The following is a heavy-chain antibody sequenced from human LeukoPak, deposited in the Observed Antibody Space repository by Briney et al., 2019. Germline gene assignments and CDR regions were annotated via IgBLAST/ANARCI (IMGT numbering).Heavy chain of an antibody. D-gene: IGHD1-26*01. CDR3: ARHEYSGSYYGLSWFDP. CDR2: IYYSGST. V-gene: IGHV4-39*01. CDR1: GGSISSSGYY. J-gene: IGHJ5*02. Sequence: SETLSLTCTVSGGSISSSGYYWGWIRQPPGKGLEWIVSIYYSGSTYYNPSLKSRVTISVDTSKNQLSPKLSSLTAADTAVYYCARHEYSGSYYGLSWFDPWGQGTLVTVSS.